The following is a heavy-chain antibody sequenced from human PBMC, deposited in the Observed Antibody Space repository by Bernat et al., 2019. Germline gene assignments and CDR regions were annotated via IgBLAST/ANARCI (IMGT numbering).Heavy chain of an antibody. CDR2: IYYTGST. CDR1: GGSISSYY. J-gene: IGHJ4*02. V-gene: IGHV4-59*01. D-gene: IGHD1-26*01. Sequence: QVQLQESGPGLVKPSETLSLTCTVSGGSISSYYWSWIRQPPGKGLEWIGFIYYTGSTNYNPSLKSRVTISVDTSKNQFSLKLTPVTAADTAVYYCARGGSKSDYWGQGTLVTVSS. CDR3: ARGGSKSDY.